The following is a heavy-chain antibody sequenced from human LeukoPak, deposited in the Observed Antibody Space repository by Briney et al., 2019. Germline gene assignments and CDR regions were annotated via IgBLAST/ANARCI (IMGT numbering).Heavy chain of an antibody. CDR3: AREYYYGSGSYLPAYDY. CDR1: GYTFTSYT. D-gene: IGHD3-10*01. CDR2: INPNSGGT. Sequence: ASVKVSCKASGYTFTSYTMNWVRQAPGQGLEWMGWINPNSGGTNYAQKFQGRVTMTRDTSISTAYMELSRLRSDDTAVYYCAREYYYGSGSYLPAYDYWGQGTLVTVSS. V-gene: IGHV1-2*02. J-gene: IGHJ4*02.